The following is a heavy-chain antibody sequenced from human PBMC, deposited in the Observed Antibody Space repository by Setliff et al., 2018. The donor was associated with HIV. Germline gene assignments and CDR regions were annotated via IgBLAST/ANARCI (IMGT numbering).Heavy chain of an antibody. Sequence: ASVKVSCKASGYTFTTYGISWVRPAPGHGLEWMGWISPNFGHTNYAQNFLGRVTMTIDTSTSRAYMELRSLRSDDTAMYFCARLGSGWSDSYYYAMDIWGQGTTVTVSS. CDR3: ARLGSGWSDSYYYAMDI. CDR1: GYTFTTYG. V-gene: IGHV1-18*01. CDR2: ISPNFGHT. D-gene: IGHD6-19*01. J-gene: IGHJ6*02.